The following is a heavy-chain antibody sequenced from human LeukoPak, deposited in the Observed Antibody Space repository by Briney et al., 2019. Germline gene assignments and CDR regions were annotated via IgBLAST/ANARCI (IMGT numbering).Heavy chain of an antibody. J-gene: IGHJ6*02. D-gene: IGHD2-8*01. CDR1: GGSISSYY. V-gene: IGHV4-59*01. CDR3: AREGYCTNGVCPTGYGMDV. CDR2: IYYSGST. Sequence: SETLSLTCTVSGGSISSYYCSWIRQPPGKGLEWIGYIYYSGSTNYNPSLKSRVTISVDTSKNQFSLKLSSVTAADTAVYYCAREGYCTNGVCPTGYGMDVWGQGTTVTVSS.